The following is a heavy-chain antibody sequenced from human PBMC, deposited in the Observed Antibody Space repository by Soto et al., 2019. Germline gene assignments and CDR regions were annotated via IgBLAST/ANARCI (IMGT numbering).Heavy chain of an antibody. V-gene: IGHV3-23*01. D-gene: IGHD1-1*01. CDR2: ISGSGGST. Sequence: VGSMRVSWGAVGGTFGGFAGSWFRQAPGKGLEWVSAISGSGGSTYYADSVKGRFTISRDNSKNTLYLQMNSLRAEDTAVYYCAKSRTGRYLDSWVQGTLVTVSS. CDR3: AKSRTGRYLDS. J-gene: IGHJ4*02. CDR1: GGTFGGFA.